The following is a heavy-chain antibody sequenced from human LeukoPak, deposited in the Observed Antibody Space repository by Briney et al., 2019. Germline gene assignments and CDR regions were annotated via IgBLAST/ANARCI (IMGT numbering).Heavy chain of an antibody. J-gene: IGHJ3*02. CDR1: GYTFTGYY. V-gene: IGHV1-2*02. CDR3: ARAGKNYYDSSGYYYDAFDI. Sequence: ASVKVSCKASGYTFTGYYMHWVRQAPGQGLEWMGWINPNSGGTNYAQKFQGRVTMTRDTSISTAYMELSRLRSDDTAVYYCARAGKNYYDSSGYYYDAFDIWGQGTMVTVSS. CDR2: INPNSGGT. D-gene: IGHD3-22*01.